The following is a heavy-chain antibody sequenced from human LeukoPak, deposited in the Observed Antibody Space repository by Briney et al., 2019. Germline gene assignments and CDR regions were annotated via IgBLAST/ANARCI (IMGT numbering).Heavy chain of an antibody. J-gene: IGHJ3*02. CDR3: ATAAPHCTNGVCYYAFDI. D-gene: IGHD2-8*01. CDR2: MNPNSGNT. CDR1: GYTFTSYD. V-gene: IGHV1-8*01. Sequence: ASVKVSCKASGYTFTSYDINWVRQATGQGLEWMGWMNPNSGNTGYAQKFQGRVTMTRNTSISTAYMELSSLRSEDTAVYYCATAAPHCTNGVCYYAFDIWGQGIMVTVSS.